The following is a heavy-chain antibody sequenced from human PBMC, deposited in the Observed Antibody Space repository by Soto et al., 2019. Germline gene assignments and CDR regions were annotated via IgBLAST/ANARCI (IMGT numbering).Heavy chain of an antibody. CDR3: ARSGTYFDY. CDR1: GYSISSSHW. CDR2: IYYSGST. D-gene: IGHD1-1*01. Sequence: SETLSLTCAVSGYSISSSHWWGWIRQPPGKGLEWIGYIYYSGSTYYNPSLKSRVAMSVDTSKNQFSLKVSSVTAVDTAVYYCARSGTYFDYWGQGTLVTVSS. J-gene: IGHJ4*02. V-gene: IGHV4-28*01.